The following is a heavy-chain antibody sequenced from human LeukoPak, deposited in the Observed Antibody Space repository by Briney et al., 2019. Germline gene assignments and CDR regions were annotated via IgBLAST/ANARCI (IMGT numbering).Heavy chain of an antibody. CDR2: IYYTGGT. CDR3: ARDHPIFGVRVAFDI. V-gene: IGHV4-39*07. D-gene: IGHD3-3*01. Sequence: PSETLSLTCSVSGGSITSSSYYWGWLRQPPEKGLERFGSIYYTGGTYYSPSLRSRVTISVDTSKNQFSLKLSSVTAADTAVYYCARDHPIFGVRVAFDIWGQGTMVTVSS. CDR1: GGSITSSSYY. J-gene: IGHJ3*02.